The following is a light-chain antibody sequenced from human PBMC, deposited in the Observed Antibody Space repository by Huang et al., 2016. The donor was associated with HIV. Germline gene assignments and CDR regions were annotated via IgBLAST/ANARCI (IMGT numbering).Light chain of an antibody. Sequence: EIVLTQSPATLSLSPGERATLSCMASQSVSSYLAWYQQKPGQAPRLLIYDASNRATGIPTRFSGSGSGTDFTLTISSLASEDVAVYYCQQRSNWPPTFGQGTTVEIK. CDR1: QSVSSY. CDR3: QQRSNWPPT. V-gene: IGKV3-11*01. J-gene: IGKJ1*01. CDR2: DAS.